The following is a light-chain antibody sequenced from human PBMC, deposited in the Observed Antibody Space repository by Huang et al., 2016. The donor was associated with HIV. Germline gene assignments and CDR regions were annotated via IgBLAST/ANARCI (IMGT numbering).Light chain of an antibody. V-gene: IGKV1-39*01. CDR2: ATS. CDR1: QRIDAY. CDR3: QQSYYFPRT. Sequence: DIQMTQAPSSLSASVGDRVTITCRASQRIDAYLNWYQCKPGRALKLLIFATSDLQSGVPSRFSGSRSGTTFTRPISNLQPQDFATYFCQQSYYFPRTFGQGTKVEMK. J-gene: IGKJ2*01.